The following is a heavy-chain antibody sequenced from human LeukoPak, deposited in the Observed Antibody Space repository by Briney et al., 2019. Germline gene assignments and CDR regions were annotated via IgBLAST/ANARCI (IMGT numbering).Heavy chain of an antibody. J-gene: IGHJ1*01. CDR2: IKQDGSEK. D-gene: IGHD3-9*01. CDR1: GFTFSSYW. CDR3: ARDETYYDILTGYYALEYFQH. V-gene: IGHV3-7*03. Sequence: GGSLRLPCAASGFTFSSYWMSWVRQAPGKGLEWVANIKQDGSEKYYVDSVKGRFTISRDNAKNSLYLQMNSLRAEDTAVYYCARDETYYDILTGYYALEYFQHWGQGTLVTVSS.